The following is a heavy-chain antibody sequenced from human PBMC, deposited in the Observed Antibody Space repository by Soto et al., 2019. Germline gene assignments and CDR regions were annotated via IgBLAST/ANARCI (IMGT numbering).Heavy chain of an antibody. D-gene: IGHD2-8*02. CDR3: ARDKITGLFDY. Sequence: QVQLQQWGAGLLKPSETLSLTCAVYGGSFSGYYWTWIRQPPGTGLEWIWEINHSGSTNYNPSLKSRVTISVDTSKNQFSLKRTSVTAADTAVYYCARDKITGLFDYWGQGTLVTVSS. V-gene: IGHV4-34*01. CDR2: INHSGST. J-gene: IGHJ4*02. CDR1: GGSFSGYY.